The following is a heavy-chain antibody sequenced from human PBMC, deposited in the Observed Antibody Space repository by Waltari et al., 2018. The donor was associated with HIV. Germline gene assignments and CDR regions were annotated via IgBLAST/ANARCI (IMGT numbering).Heavy chain of an antibody. CDR1: GSSLSGYH. D-gene: IGHD2-21*02. CDR3: ERGNRVAATNRRSVMMTSFRRDP. V-gene: IGHV4-34*02. J-gene: IGHJ5*02. CDR2: VTYNGIT. Sequence: QVQLQQWGAGLVKPPETLSLTCAVYGSSLSGYHWTWMRQSPKKGLEWIGEVTYNGITKYNPYHRSRVIISLDTSKPQFALKLTALTAADTPIDLCERGNRVAATNRRSVMMTSFRRDPWGQGDLVTVSS.